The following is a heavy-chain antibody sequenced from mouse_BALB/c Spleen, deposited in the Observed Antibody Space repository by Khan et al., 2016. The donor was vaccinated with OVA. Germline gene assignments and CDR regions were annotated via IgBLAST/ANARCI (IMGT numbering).Heavy chain of an antibody. V-gene: IGHV1S132*01. CDR2: IYPGTDNT. CDR3: AREEALYYFDY. Sequence: QVQLQQSGVELVRPGASVKLSCKTSGYIFTSYWIHWVKQRSGQGLEWIARIYPGTDNTYYNEKLKDRATLTADRSSSTAYMQLSSLKSEDSAVYFCAREEALYYFDYWGQGTTLTVSS. D-gene: IGHD3-2*02. CDR1: GYIFTSYW. J-gene: IGHJ2*01.